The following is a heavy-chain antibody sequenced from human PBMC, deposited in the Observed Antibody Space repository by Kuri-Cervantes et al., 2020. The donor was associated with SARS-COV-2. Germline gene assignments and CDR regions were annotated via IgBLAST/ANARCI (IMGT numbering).Heavy chain of an antibody. CDR1: GYTFTSYA. D-gene: IGHD3-22*01. Sequence: ASVKVSCKASGYTFTSYAMHWVRQAPAQRLEWMGWINAGNGNTKYSQKFQGRVTITRDTSASTAYMELSSLRSEDTAVYYCARVPDYYDSSGYGLMEYYFDYWGQGTLVTVSS. J-gene: IGHJ4*02. V-gene: IGHV1-3*01. CDR2: INAGNGNT. CDR3: ARVPDYYDSSGYGLMEYYFDY.